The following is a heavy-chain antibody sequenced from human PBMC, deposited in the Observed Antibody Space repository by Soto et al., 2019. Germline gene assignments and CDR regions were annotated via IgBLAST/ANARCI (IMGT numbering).Heavy chain of an antibody. D-gene: IGHD5-12*01. CDR3: ARGVGYSGYDFYWFDP. V-gene: IGHV1-69*02. J-gene: IGHJ5*02. CDR2: IIPILGIA. CDR1: GGTFSSYT. Sequence: QVQLVQSGAEVKKPGSSVKVSCKASGGTFSSYTISWVRQAPGQGLEWMGRIIPILGIANYAQKFQGRVTITADKSTSTAYMELSSLRSEDTAVYYCARGVGYSGYDFYWFDPWGQGTLVTVSS.